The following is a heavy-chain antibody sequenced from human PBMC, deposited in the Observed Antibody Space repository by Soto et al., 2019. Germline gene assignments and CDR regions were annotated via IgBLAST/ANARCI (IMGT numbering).Heavy chain of an antibody. CDR3: AKEHCSGGSCYGDPSWYYYYGMDV. CDR1: GFTFSSYG. Sequence: QVQLVESGGGVVQPGRSLRLSCAASGFTFSSYGMHWVRQAPGKGLEWVAVISYDGSNKYYADSVKGRFTISRDNSKNTLYLQMNSLRAEDTAVYYCAKEHCSGGSCYGDPSWYYYYGMDVW. J-gene: IGHJ6*01. CDR2: ISYDGSNK. D-gene: IGHD2-15*01. V-gene: IGHV3-30*18.